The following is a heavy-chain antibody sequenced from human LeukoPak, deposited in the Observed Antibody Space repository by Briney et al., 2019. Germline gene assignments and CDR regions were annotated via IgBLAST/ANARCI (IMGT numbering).Heavy chain of an antibody. D-gene: IGHD3-9*01. CDR1: GGSIGSYY. CDR3: ARDDILTGYYGNFDF. V-gene: IGHV4-59*01. Sequence: PSETLSLTCTVSGGSIGSYYWTWIRQPPGKGLEWIAYIHYSGSTSSNSSLKSRATVSVDTSNNQFSLKLTSVTAADTAVYYCARDDILTGYYGNFDFWGQGTLVTVSS. CDR2: IHYSGST. J-gene: IGHJ4*02.